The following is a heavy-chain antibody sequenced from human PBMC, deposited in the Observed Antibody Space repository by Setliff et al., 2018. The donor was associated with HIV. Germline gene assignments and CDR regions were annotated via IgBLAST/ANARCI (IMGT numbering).Heavy chain of an antibody. CDR1: GGTFSSYA. Sequence: ASVKVSCKASGGTFSSYAISWVRQAPGQGLEWMGVINPTGHSTTYAQKFKGRVTMTRNTSISTAYMELSSLRSDDTAVYYCASSWSRVPYYGMDVWGQGTTVTVSS. J-gene: IGHJ6*02. D-gene: IGHD6-13*01. V-gene: IGHV1-8*02. CDR3: ASSWSRVPYYGMDV. CDR2: INPTGHST.